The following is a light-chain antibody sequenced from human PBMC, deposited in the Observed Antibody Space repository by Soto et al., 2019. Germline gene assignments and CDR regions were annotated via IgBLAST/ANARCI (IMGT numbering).Light chain of an antibody. Sequence: SYELTQPPSVSVSPGQTARLTCSGDALPKQYAYWYQQKPGQAPVLVIYKDSARPSGIPERFSGSSSGTTVTLTISGVQAEDEADYYCQSADSSGTYKVFGGGTKLTVL. CDR3: QSADSSGTYKV. CDR2: KDS. V-gene: IGLV3-25*03. CDR1: ALPKQY. J-gene: IGLJ2*01.